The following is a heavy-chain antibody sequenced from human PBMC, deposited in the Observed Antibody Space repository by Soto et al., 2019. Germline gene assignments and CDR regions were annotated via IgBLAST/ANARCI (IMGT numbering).Heavy chain of an antibody. CDR2: ISYDGSNK. Sequence: QVQLVESGGGVVQPGRSLRLSCAASGFTFSSYAMHWVRQAPGKGLEWVAVISYDGSNKYYADSVKGRFTISRDNSKNTLYLQMNSLRAEDTAVYYCARDLTHVDTAMVHLFDYWGQGTLVTVSS. CDR1: GFTFSSYA. J-gene: IGHJ4*02. D-gene: IGHD5-18*01. V-gene: IGHV3-30-3*01. CDR3: ARDLTHVDTAMVHLFDY.